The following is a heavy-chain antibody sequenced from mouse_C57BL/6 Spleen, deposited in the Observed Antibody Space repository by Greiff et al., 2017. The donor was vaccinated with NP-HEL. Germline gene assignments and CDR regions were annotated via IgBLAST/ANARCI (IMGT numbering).Heavy chain of an antibody. CDR1: GYTFTSYW. J-gene: IGHJ1*03. CDR2: IDPSDSYT. Sequence: QVQLQQPGAELVMPGASVKLSCKASGYTFTSYWMHWVKQRPGHGLEWIGEIDPSDSYTNYNQKFKGKSTLTVDKSSSTADMQLSSLTSDDSAVYYCARNYGKGYFDVWGTGTTVTVSS. CDR3: ARNYGKGYFDV. D-gene: IGHD2-1*01. V-gene: IGHV1-69*01.